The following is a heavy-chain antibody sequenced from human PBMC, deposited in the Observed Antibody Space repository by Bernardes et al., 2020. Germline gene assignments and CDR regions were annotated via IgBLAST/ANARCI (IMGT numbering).Heavy chain of an antibody. J-gene: IGHJ6*02. D-gene: IGHD2-2*01. Sequence: SHTLSLTCAISGDSASSNSAAWNWIRQSPSRGLEWLGRTYYRSKWYNDYAVSVKSRITINPDTSKNQFSLQLNSVTPEDTAVYYCARGDGYCSSTSCYDYYYYGMDVWGQGTTVTVSS. V-gene: IGHV6-1*01. CDR3: ARGDGYCSSTSCYDYYYYGMDV. CDR2: TYYRSKWYN. CDR1: GDSASSNSAA.